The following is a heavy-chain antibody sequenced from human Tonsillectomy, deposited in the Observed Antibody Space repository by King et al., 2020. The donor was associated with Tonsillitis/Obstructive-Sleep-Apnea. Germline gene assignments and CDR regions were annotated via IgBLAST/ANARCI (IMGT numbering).Heavy chain of an antibody. J-gene: IGHJ4*02. V-gene: IGHV3-30*04. CDR3: ARGGTSLDY. D-gene: IGHD1-26*01. CDR2: ISYDGSNK. CDR1: GFTFSSYP. Sequence: QLVQSGGGVVQPGRSPRLSCAASGFTFSSYPMHWVRQAPGKGLEWVAVISYDGSNKYYADSVKGRFTISRDNSKNTLYLQMNSLRAEDTAVYCCARGGTSLDYWGQGTLVTVSS.